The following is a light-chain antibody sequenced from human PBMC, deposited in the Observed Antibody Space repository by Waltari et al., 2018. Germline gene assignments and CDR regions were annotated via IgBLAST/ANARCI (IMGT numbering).Light chain of an antibody. CDR1: SLKSYY. Sequence: SSELTQDPAVSVALGQTVRITCQGDSLKSYYSNWHPQNPGQAPILPVFGQNNRPSGIPDRFSGSTSGDTASLTITGARAEDDADYYCSCRENTGFHWVFGGGTKLTVL. CDR2: GQN. CDR3: SCRENTGFHWV. J-gene: IGLJ3*02. V-gene: IGLV3-19*01.